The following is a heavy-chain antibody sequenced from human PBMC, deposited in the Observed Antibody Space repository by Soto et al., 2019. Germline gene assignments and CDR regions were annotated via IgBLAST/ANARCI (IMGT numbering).Heavy chain of an antibody. Sequence: PSETLSLTCTVSGGSISSSSYYWGWIRQPPGKGLEWIGSIYYSGSTYYNPSLKSRVTISVDTSKNQFSLKLSSVTAADTAVYYCARHVYDSSSPSSRFDPWGQGTLVTVSS. V-gene: IGHV4-39*01. CDR2: IYYSGST. CDR3: ARHVYDSSSPSSRFDP. D-gene: IGHD6-13*01. J-gene: IGHJ5*02. CDR1: GGSISSSSYY.